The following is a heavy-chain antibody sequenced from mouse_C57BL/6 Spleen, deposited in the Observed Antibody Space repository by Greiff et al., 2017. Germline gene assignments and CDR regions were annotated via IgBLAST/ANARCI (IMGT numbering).Heavy chain of an antibody. CDR1: GYTFTSYW. J-gene: IGHJ3*01. Sequence: QVQLQQPGAELVKPGASVKLSCKASGYTFTSYWMHWVKQRPGRGLEWIGRIDPNSGGTKYNEKFKSKATLTVDKPSSTAYMQLSSLTSEDSAVXYCAREGLGYYGSSYHAVWFAYWGQGTLVTVSA. CDR2: IDPNSGGT. D-gene: IGHD1-1*01. CDR3: AREGLGYYGSSYHAVWFAY. V-gene: IGHV1-72*01.